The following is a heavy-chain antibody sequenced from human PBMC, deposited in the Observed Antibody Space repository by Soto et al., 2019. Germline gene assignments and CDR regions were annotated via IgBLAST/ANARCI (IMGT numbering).Heavy chain of an antibody. Sequence: GGSLRLSCAASGFTFSSYAVSWVRQAPGKGLEWVSAISGSGGSTYYADSVKGRFTISRDNSKNTLYLQMNSLRAEDTAVYYCASRFYYYDSSGYYLIWGQGTLVTVSS. CDR1: GFTFSSYA. CDR3: ASRFYYYDSSGYYLI. CDR2: ISGSGGST. V-gene: IGHV3-23*01. D-gene: IGHD3-22*01. J-gene: IGHJ4*02.